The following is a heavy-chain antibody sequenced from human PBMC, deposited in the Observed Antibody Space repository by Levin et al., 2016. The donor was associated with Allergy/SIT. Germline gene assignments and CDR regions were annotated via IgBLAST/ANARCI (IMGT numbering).Heavy chain of an antibody. CDR2: IYYSGST. Sequence: SETLSLTCTVSGGSISSYYWSWIRQPPGKGLEWIGYIYYSGSTNYNPSLKSRVTISVDKSKNQFSLKLSSVTAADTAVYYCARDLSFGRSIATQIFGYWGQGTLVTVSS. D-gene: IGHD6-6*01. CDR1: GGSISSYY. J-gene: IGHJ4*02. CDR3: ARDLSFGRSIATQIFGY. V-gene: IGHV4-59*12.